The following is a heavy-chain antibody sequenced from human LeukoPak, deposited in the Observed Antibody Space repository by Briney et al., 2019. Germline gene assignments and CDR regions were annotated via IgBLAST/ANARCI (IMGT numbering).Heavy chain of an antibody. CDR3: AAGGLYYYDSSGYYPAD. CDR1: GFTFSSYG. J-gene: IGHJ4*02. V-gene: IGHV3-30*03. D-gene: IGHD3-22*01. Sequence: GGSLRLSCAASGFTFSSYGMHWVRQAPGKGLEWVAVISYDGSNKYYADSVKGRFTISRDNSKNTLYLQMNSLRAEDTAVYYCAAGGLYYYDSSGYYPADWGQGTLVTVSS. CDR2: ISYDGSNK.